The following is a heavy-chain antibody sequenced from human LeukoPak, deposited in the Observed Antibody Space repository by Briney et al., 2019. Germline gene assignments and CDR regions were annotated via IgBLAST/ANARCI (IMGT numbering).Heavy chain of an antibody. D-gene: IGHD6-25*01. CDR2: ISYVGDDQ. Sequence: GGSLRLSCAASGFXFSSYGIHWVRQAPGKGLEWVAVISYVGDDQFYAESVKGRLTISRDNSKKTVFLQMNSLRGEDTAVYYCAKDRSSGPHYYYGMDVWGQGTTVIVSS. CDR1: GFXFSSYG. CDR3: AKDRSSGPHYYYGMDV. V-gene: IGHV3-30*18. J-gene: IGHJ6*02.